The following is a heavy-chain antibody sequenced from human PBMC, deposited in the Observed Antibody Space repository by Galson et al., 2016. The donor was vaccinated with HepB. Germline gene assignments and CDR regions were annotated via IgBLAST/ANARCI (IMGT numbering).Heavy chain of an antibody. Sequence: SLRLSCAASGFGVSSNYMSWVRQAPGKGLEWLSVLYSGGTTFYAGSVRGRFTFSRDNSQNTLYLQMNSLRAEDTAVYFCARGGKWQLGSLYFDSWGQGTLVTVSS. D-gene: IGHD3-16*01. CDR2: LYSGGTT. V-gene: IGHV3-53*01. CDR1: GFGVSSNY. CDR3: ARGGKWQLGSLYFDS. J-gene: IGHJ4*02.